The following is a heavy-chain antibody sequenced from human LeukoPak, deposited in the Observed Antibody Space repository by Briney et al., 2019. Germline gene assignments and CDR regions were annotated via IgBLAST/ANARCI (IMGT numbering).Heavy chain of an antibody. CDR2: INPSSGGA. D-gene: IGHD6-6*01. J-gene: IGHJ5*02. Sequence: ASVKASCKASGYTFTANYMHWVRQAPGQGLEWMGWINPSSGGADYAQKFQGRVTMTRDASITTVYMDLTRLRSDDTAVYYCARVRDYSNSPFNWFDTWGQGTLVTVSS. CDR1: GYTFTANY. V-gene: IGHV1-2*02. CDR3: ARVRDYSNSPFNWFDT.